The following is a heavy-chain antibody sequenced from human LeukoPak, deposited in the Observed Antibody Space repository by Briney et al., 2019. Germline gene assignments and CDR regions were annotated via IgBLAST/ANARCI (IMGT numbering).Heavy chain of an antibody. CDR1: GYTFTGYY. CDR2: INPNSGGT. Sequence: GASVKVSCKASGYTFTGYYMHWVRQAPGQGLEWMGWINPNSGGTNYAQKFQGRVTMTRDTSISTAYMELSRLRSDDTAVYYCARRSGYSQGYRRFDPWGQGTLVTVSS. J-gene: IGHJ5*02. V-gene: IGHV1-2*02. D-gene: IGHD5-18*01. CDR3: ARRSGYSQGYRRFDP.